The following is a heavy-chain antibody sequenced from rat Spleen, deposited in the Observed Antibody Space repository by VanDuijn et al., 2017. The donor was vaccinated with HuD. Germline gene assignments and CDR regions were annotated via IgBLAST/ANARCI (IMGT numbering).Heavy chain of an antibody. D-gene: IGHD4-1*01. J-gene: IGHJ2*01. CDR3: ARFTGALD. Sequence: QVQLKESGPGLVQPSQTLSLTCTVSGFSLTSYTVSWVRQPPGKGLEWIAAISSGGSTYYNSALKSRLSISRDTSKSQVFLKMNSVQTEDTAMYFCARFTGALDWGQGVMVTVSS. CDR2: ISSGGST. V-gene: IGHV2-6*01. CDR1: GFSLTSYT.